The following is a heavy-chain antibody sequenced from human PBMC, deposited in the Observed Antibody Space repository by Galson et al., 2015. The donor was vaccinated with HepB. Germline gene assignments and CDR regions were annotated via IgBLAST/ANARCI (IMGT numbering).Heavy chain of an antibody. V-gene: IGHV1-18*01. J-gene: IGHJ1*01. Sequence: SVKVSCKASGYTFTNFAINWVRQAPGQGLEWMGWISGYDGDTNYGQKFQGRVTMTTATSTSTAYLELRSLRSDDTAVYDCARGIGLDYELQLWGQGTLVIVSS. CDR2: ISGYDGDT. CDR3: ARGIGLDYELQL. D-gene: IGHD3-22*01. CDR1: GYTFTNFA.